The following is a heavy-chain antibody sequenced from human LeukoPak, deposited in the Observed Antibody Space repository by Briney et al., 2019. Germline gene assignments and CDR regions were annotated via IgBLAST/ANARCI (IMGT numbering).Heavy chain of an antibody. J-gene: IGHJ4*02. Sequence: ASVKVSCKASGYTFTGYYMHWVRQAPGQGLEWMGWINPNSGGTNYAQKFQGRVTTTRDTSISTAYMELSRLRSDDTAVYYCARAQMATIGFDYWGQGTLVTVSS. D-gene: IGHD5-24*01. CDR2: INPNSGGT. CDR3: ARAQMATIGFDY. V-gene: IGHV1-2*02. CDR1: GYTFTGYY.